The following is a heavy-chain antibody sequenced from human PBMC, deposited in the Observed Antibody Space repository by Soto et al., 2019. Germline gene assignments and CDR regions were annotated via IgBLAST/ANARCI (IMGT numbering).Heavy chain of an antibody. V-gene: IGHV1-69*01. CDR3: ARDINWRRGAVAGENDY. CDR2: IIPIFGTA. J-gene: IGHJ4*02. D-gene: IGHD6-19*01. CDR1: GGTFSSYA. Sequence: QVQLVQSGAEVKKPGSSVKVSCKASGGTFSSYAISWVRQAPGQGLEWMGGIIPIFGTANYAQKLQGRVTITADESTSTAYMELSSLRSEDTAVYYCARDINWRRGAVAGENDYWGQGTLVTVSS.